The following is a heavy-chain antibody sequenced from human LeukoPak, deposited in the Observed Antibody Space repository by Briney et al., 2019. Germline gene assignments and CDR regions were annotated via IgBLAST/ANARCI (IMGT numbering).Heavy chain of an antibody. D-gene: IGHD3-9*01. CDR2: ISWNSGSI. CDR3: AKDSTLGYYDILTGYPDY. J-gene: IGHJ4*02. V-gene: IGHV3-9*01. CDR1: GFTFDDYA. Sequence: SLRLSCAASGFTFDDYAMHWVRQAPGKGLEWVSGISWNSGSIGYADSVKGRFTISRDNAKNSLYLQMNSLRAEDTALYYCAKDSTLGYYDILTGYPDYWGQGTLVTVSS.